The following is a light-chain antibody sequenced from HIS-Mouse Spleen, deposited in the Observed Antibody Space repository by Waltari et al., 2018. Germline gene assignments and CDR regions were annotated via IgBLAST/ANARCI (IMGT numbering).Light chain of an antibody. V-gene: IGLV3-10*01. CDR3: YSTDSSGNHRV. Sequence: SYELTQPPSVSVSPGQTARITCSGDALPKKYAYWYQQKSGPAPVLVIYEDSKRPSGLPERVSGSSSGTMATLTISGAQVEDEADYYCYSTDSSGNHRVFGGGTKLTVL. CDR1: ALPKKY. J-gene: IGLJ2*01. CDR2: EDS.